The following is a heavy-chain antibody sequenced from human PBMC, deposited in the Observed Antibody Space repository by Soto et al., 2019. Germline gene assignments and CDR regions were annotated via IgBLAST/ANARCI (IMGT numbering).Heavy chain of an antibody. V-gene: IGHV3-64*02. J-gene: IGHJ4*02. CDR2: ISSNGGST. D-gene: IGHD6-6*01. Sequence: RRLSCAASGFTFSSYAMHWVRQAPGKGLEYVSAISSNGGSTYYADSVKGRFTISRDNSKNTLYLQMGSLRAEDMAVYYCARANYGSYDYWGQGTLVTVSS. CDR3: ARANYGSYDY. CDR1: GFTFSSYA.